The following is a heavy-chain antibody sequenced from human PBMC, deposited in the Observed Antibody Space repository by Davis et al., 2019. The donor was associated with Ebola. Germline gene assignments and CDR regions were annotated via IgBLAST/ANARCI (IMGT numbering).Heavy chain of an antibody. CDR1: GFTFSSCA. CDR2: LGSSGRDP. D-gene: IGHD3-22*01. CDR3: AKGDSFYSDSSGYSPTPNFDY. V-gene: IGHV3-23*01. J-gene: IGHJ4*02. Sequence: PGGSLRLSCAASGFTFSSCAMNWVRQAPGKGLEWVSGLGSSGRDPHYADSVRGRFTISRDNSKNTLDLQMNSLRAGDTAVYYCAKGDSFYSDSSGYSPTPNFDYWGQGTLVTVSS.